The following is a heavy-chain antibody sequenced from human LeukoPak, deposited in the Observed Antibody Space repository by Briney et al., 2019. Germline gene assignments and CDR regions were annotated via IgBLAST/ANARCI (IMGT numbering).Heavy chain of an antibody. J-gene: IGHJ5*02. V-gene: IGHV1-2*02. D-gene: IGHD6-19*01. Sequence: ASVKVSCKASGYTFTGYYMHWVRRAPGQGLEWMGWINPNSGGTNYAQKFQGRVTMTRDTSISTAYMELSRLRSDDTAVYYCARDRQWLARGNWFDPWGQGTLVTVSS. CDR2: INPNSGGT. CDR1: GYTFTGYY. CDR3: ARDRQWLARGNWFDP.